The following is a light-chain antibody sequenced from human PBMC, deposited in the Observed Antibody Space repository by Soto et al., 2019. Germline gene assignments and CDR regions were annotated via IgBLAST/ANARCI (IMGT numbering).Light chain of an antibody. CDR2: EVS. CDR3: SSYTSSSTPYV. V-gene: IGLV2-14*01. Sequence: QSALTQPASVSGSPGQSITISCTGTSSDDGGYNYVSWYQQHPGKAPKLMIYEVSNRPSGVSNRFSGSKSGNTASLTISGLQADDEADYCCSSYTSSSTPYVFGTGTKLTVL. J-gene: IGLJ1*01. CDR1: SSDDGGYNY.